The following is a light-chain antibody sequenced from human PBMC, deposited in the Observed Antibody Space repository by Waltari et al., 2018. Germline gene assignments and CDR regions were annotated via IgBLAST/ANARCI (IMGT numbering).Light chain of an antibody. V-gene: IGLV3-21*04. CDR3: QVWDSSSDHPRV. CDR2: YDS. J-gene: IGLJ3*02. Sequence: SYVLTQPPSVSVAPGKTARIPCGRQPIGRKRVPWYQQKPGQAPVLVIYYDSDRPSGIPERFSGSNSGNTATLTISRVEAGDEADYYCQVWDSSSDHPRVFGGGTKLTVL. CDR1: PIGRKR.